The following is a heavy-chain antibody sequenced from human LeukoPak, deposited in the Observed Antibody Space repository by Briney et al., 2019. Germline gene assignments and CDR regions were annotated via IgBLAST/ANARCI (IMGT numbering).Heavy chain of an antibody. CDR2: IYYSGST. J-gene: IGHJ6*03. CDR3: ARRIYYDSSMDV. D-gene: IGHD3-22*01. V-gene: IGHV4-39*07. Sequence: SGTLSLTCAVSGGSISSSSYYWGWIRQPPGKGLEWIGSIYYSGSTYYNPSLKSRVTISVDTSKNQFSLKLSSVTAADTAVYYCARRIYYDSSMDVWGKGTTVTVSS. CDR1: GGSISSSSYY.